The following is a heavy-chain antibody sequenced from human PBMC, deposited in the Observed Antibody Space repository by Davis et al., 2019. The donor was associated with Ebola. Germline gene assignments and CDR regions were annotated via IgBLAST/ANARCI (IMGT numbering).Heavy chain of an antibody. CDR3: ARQEALYGSIDN. J-gene: IGHJ4*02. V-gene: IGHV5-10-1*01. Sequence: GESLKISCKGSGYYFTSYWISWVRQMPGRGLEWMGRIDPSDSKTDYSPSFQGHVTISVDRSINTAYLQWSSLKASDSAMYYCARQEALYGSIDNWGQGTLVTVSS. CDR2: IDPSDSKT. CDR1: GYYFTSYW. D-gene: IGHD6-13*01.